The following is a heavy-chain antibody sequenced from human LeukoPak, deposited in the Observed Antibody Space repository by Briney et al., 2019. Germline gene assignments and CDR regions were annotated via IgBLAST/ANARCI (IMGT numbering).Heavy chain of an antibody. V-gene: IGHV3-74*01. Sequence: PGGSLRPSCAASGFSFSGFWMHWVRQAPGKGLLWVSHIDIDGRGATYVDSVKGRFTISRDNAKNTLYLQMNSLRAEDTAVYYCARSCISTTCPFDFWGRGTLVTVSS. J-gene: IGHJ2*01. CDR3: ARSCISTTCPFDF. CDR1: GFSFSGFW. D-gene: IGHD2-2*01. CDR2: IDIDGRGA.